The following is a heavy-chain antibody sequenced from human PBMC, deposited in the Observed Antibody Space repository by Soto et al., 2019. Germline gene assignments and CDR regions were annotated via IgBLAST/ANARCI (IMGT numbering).Heavy chain of an antibody. Sequence: QITLKESGPTLVKPTQTLTLTCSFSGFSLSSSGVAVGWIRQPPGKALEWLALIYWDDDERYSPSLQRRLTISKDTSKNQVVLRMTNMDPSVTGTYYCAHRRGAAAVAYWGQGTLVTVSS. V-gene: IGHV2-5*02. D-gene: IGHD6-13*01. J-gene: IGHJ4*02. CDR1: GFSLSSSGVA. CDR2: IYWDDDE. CDR3: AHRRGAAAVAY.